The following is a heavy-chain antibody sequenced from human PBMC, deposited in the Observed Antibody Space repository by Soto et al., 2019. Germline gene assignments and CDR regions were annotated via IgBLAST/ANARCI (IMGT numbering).Heavy chain of an antibody. D-gene: IGHD1-26*01. J-gene: IGHJ4*02. Sequence: QVQLVESGGGVVQPGRSLRLSCAASGFTFSSYVHWVRQTPGKGLEWVAFISHDGNNKYYADSVKGRFTISRDNSENTLYLQIDSLRAEDTAVYYCARDDEGGSECDLGYWGQGTLVTVSS. CDR2: ISHDGNNK. CDR1: GFTFSSY. CDR3: ARDDEGGSECDLGY. V-gene: IGHV3-30*03.